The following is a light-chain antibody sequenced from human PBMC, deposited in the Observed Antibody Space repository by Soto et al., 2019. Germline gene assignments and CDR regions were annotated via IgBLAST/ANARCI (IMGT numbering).Light chain of an antibody. CDR2: DAS. Sequence: EIVMTQSPATLSVSPGERATLSCRASQSISSNLAWYQQKPGQTPRLLIYDASTRATGIPARFSGSGSGAEFTLTITSLQSEDFAVYYCQQYDNWPPEWTFGQGTKVEFK. CDR3: QQYDNWPPEWT. CDR1: QSISSN. V-gene: IGKV3-15*01. J-gene: IGKJ1*01.